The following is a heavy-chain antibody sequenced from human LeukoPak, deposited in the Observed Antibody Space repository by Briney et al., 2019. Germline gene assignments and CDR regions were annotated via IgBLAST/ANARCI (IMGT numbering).Heavy chain of an antibody. CDR1: GYTFTGYH. Sequence: GASVTVSCKASGYTFTGYHMHWVRQAPGQGLEWMGWINPNSGGTNYAQKFQGRVTMTRDTSIDTSYMELRRLRSDDTAVYFCARLGAIAGFGWGDFDLWGQGTLVTVSS. V-gene: IGHV1-2*02. CDR3: ARLGAIAGFGWGDFDL. CDR2: INPNSGGT. J-gene: IGHJ4*02. D-gene: IGHD3-3*01.